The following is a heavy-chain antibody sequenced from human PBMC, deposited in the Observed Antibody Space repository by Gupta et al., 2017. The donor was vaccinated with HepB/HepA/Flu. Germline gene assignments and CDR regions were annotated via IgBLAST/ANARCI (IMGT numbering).Heavy chain of an antibody. CDR2: MYYTGIT. Sequence: QLQLQESRPALVKPSDPLSLPSSVPVGPFSIGRSSRGWIRQPPGKGLEWIGTMYYTGITYYNTSLKSRVTISVDTSKNQFSLKLTSVTAADTAVYYCARLSSWGALATLDYWGQGTLVTVSS. CDR3: ARLSSWGALATLDY. J-gene: IGHJ4*02. D-gene: IGHD3-16*01. CDR1: VGPFSIGRSS. V-gene: IGHV4-39*01.